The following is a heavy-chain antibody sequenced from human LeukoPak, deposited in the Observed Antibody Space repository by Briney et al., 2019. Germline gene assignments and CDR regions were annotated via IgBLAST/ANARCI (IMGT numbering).Heavy chain of an antibody. V-gene: IGHV3-48*02. CDR2: ISSGSGTM. Sequence: GGSLRLSCAASGFTFSNYAMTWVRQAPGRGLEWVSYISSGSGTMYYADSVKGRFTISRDNAKKSLYLQMNSLRDEDTAVYYCARAVLGYSWVYDYWGQGTLVTVSS. D-gene: IGHD5-18*01. CDR3: ARAVLGYSWVYDY. CDR1: GFTFSNYA. J-gene: IGHJ4*02.